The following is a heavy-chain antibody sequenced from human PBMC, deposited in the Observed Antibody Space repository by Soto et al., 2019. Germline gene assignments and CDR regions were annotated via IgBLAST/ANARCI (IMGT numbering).Heavy chain of an antibody. CDR3: ARFSGLREARSTASATDYFDY. J-gene: IGHJ4*02. CDR2: IYPGDSDT. V-gene: IGHV5-51*01. CDR1: GYGFTSYW. D-gene: IGHD6-13*01. Sequence: GESLKISCKGSGYGFTSYWIGWVRQMPGKGLEWMGIIYPGDSDTRYSPSFQGQVTISADKSISTAYLQWSSLKASDTAMYYCARFSGLREARSTASATDYFDYWGQGTLVTVSS.